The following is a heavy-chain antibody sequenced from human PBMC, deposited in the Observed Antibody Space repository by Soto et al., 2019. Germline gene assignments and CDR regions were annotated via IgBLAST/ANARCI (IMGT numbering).Heavy chain of an antibody. J-gene: IGHJ4*02. CDR3: ARDGYFDH. CDR2: ISANNGNT. Sequence: QVQLMQSGAEVKKPGDSVRVSCKASGYTFTSYGIGWVRQAPGQGLEWMGWISANNGNTKYAQKLQGRVTMTTDASTSTAYMELRSLRSDDAAVYYCARDGYFDHWGQGTLVTVSS. V-gene: IGHV1-18*01. CDR1: GYTFTSYG.